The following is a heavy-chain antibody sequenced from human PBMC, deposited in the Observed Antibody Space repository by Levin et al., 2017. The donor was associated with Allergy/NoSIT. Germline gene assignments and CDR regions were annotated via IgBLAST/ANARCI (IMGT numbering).Heavy chain of an antibody. CDR2: MNSDGSST. CDR3: VRGACSSTSCLDK. Sequence: ASVKVSCAASGFTFSSYWMHWVRQDPRKGLVWVSRMNSDGSSTTYADSVRGRFTFSRDNAKNTLYLQMTSLRAEDTAVYYCVRGACSSTSCLDKWGQGTLVTVSS. V-gene: IGHV3-74*01. CDR1: GFTFSSYW. D-gene: IGHD2-2*01. J-gene: IGHJ4*02.